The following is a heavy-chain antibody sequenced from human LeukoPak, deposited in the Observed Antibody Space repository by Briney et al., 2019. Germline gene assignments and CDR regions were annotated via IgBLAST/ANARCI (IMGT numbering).Heavy chain of an antibody. CDR3: ARGRASSGWFGTRYFQH. CDR2: IYYSGST. J-gene: IGHJ1*01. D-gene: IGHD6-19*01. V-gene: IGHV4-59*12. Sequence: SETLSLTCTVSGGSIRSYYWSWIRQPPGKGLEWIAYIYYSGSTNYNPSLKSRVTISVDTSKNQFSLKLSSVTAADTAVYYCARGRASSGWFGTRYFQHWGQGTLVTVSS. CDR1: GGSIRSYY.